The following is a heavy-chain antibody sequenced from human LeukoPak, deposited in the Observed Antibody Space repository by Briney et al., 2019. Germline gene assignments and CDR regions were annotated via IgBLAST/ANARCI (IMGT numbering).Heavy chain of an antibody. J-gene: IGHJ4*02. Sequence: GGSLRLSCAASGFTFSNYWMHWVRQAPGKGLVWVSRINSDWSSTSYADSVKGRFTISRDNAKNTLYLQMSSLRAEDTAVYYCARVRDDYTYFDCWGQGTLVTVSS. V-gene: IGHV3-74*01. CDR1: GFTFSNYW. D-gene: IGHD4-11*01. CDR2: INSDWSST. CDR3: ARVRDDYTYFDC.